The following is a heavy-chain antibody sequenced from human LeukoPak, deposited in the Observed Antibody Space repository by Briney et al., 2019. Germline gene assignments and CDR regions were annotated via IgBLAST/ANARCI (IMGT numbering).Heavy chain of an antibody. J-gene: IGHJ4*02. CDR1: GGTFSSYA. Sequence: ASVKVSCKASGGTFSSYAISWVRQAPGQGLEWMGRIIPIFGIANYAQKFQGRVTITADKSTSRAYMELSSLRSEDTAVYYCARDEGRGWCGGDCYETFDYWGQGTLVTVSS. CDR3: ARDEGRGWCGGDCYETFDY. CDR2: IIPIFGIA. D-gene: IGHD2-21*02. V-gene: IGHV1-69*04.